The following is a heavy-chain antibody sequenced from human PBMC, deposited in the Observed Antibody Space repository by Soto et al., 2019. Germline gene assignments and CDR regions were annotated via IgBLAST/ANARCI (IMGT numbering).Heavy chain of an antibody. CDR3: AREGYCSSTSRYGAPWPGDV. Sequence: ASVKVSCKASGGTFSSYTISWVRQAPGQGLEWMGRIIPILGIANYAQKFQGRVTITADKSTSTAYMELSSLRSEDTAVYYCAREGYCSSTSRYGAPWPGDVWG. CDR2: IIPILGIA. D-gene: IGHD2-2*01. CDR1: GGTFSSYT. V-gene: IGHV1-69*04. J-gene: IGHJ6*02.